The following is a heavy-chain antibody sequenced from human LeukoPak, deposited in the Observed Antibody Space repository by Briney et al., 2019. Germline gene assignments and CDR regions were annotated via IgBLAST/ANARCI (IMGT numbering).Heavy chain of an antibody. CDR3: AKANHYGDYLDY. Sequence: GGSLRLSCAASGFTFDDYAMYWVRQAPGKGLEWVSGISWNSGSIGYADSVKGRFTISRDNAKDSLYLQMNSLRAEDTALYYCAKANHYGDYLDYWGQGTLVTVSS. CDR1: GFTFDDYA. V-gene: IGHV3-9*01. CDR2: ISWNSGSI. D-gene: IGHD4-17*01. J-gene: IGHJ4*02.